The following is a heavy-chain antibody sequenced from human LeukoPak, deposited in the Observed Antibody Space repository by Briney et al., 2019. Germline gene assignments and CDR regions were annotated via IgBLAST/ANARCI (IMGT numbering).Heavy chain of an antibody. Sequence: EASVKVSCKASGYTFTSYYMHWVRQAPGQGLKWMGIINPSGGSTSYAQKFQGRVTMTRDTSTSTVYMELSSLRSEDTAVYYCARDCPCYYYDSSGSTKGAFDIWGQGTMVTVSS. CDR1: GYTFTSYY. V-gene: IGHV1-46*01. D-gene: IGHD3-22*01. CDR3: ARDCPCYYYDSSGSTKGAFDI. CDR2: INPSGGST. J-gene: IGHJ3*02.